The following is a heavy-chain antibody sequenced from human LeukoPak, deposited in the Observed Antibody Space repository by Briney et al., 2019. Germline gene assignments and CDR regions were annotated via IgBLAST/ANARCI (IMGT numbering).Heavy chain of an antibody. Sequence: GGSLRLSCAASGFTFSSYSMDWVRQAPGKGLEWVSSISSSSRYTFYVDSVRGRFTISRDNAKNSLYLQMNSLRVEDTAVYYCARDEARGYDFRPQDHWGQGTLVSVSS. V-gene: IGHV3-21*01. J-gene: IGHJ4*02. D-gene: IGHD3-3*01. CDR1: GFTFSSYS. CDR2: ISSSSRYT. CDR3: ARDEARGYDFRPQDH.